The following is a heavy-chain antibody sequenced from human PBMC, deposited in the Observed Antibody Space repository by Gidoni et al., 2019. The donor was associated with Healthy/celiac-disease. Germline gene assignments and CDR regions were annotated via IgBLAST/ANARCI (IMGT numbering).Heavy chain of an antibody. Sequence: EVQLLESGGGLVQPGGSLRLSCAAPGFTFSRYAMSWVRQAPGKGLEWVSAISGSGGSTYYADSVKGRFTISRDNSKNTLYLQMNSLRAEDTAVYYCAKDKGTTVTSYWYFDLWGRGTLVTVSS. J-gene: IGHJ2*01. CDR1: GFTFSRYA. CDR2: ISGSGGST. D-gene: IGHD4-17*01. V-gene: IGHV3-23*01. CDR3: AKDKGTTVTSYWYFDL.